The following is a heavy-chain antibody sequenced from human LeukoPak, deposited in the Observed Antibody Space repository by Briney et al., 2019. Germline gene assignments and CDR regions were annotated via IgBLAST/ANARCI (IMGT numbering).Heavy chain of an antibody. D-gene: IGHD3-10*01. CDR3: ARVGLRFAFDI. V-gene: IGHV3-48*03. CDR1: GFPFRKYG. Sequence: PGGSLRLSCAASGFPFRKYGMHWVRQAPGKGLEWVSYISRSGNTIYYADSVKGRFTISRDNAKNSLYLKMNSLRAEDTAVYYCARVGLRFAFDIWGQGTMVTVSS. CDR2: ISRSGNTI. J-gene: IGHJ3*02.